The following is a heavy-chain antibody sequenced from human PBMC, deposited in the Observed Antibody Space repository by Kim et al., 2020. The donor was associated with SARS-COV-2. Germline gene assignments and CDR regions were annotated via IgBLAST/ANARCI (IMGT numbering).Heavy chain of an antibody. Sequence: SVKGRFTVSRDNSKNTLDLQMNSLRAEDTAVYYCAREGIAAAGTGGGMDVWGQGTTVTVSS. V-gene: IGHV3-30*07. CDR3: AREGIAAAGTGGGMDV. D-gene: IGHD6-13*01. J-gene: IGHJ6*02.